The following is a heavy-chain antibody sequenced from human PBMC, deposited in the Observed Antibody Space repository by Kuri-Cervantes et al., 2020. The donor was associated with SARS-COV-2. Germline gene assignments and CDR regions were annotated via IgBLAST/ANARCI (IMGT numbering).Heavy chain of an antibody. CDR3: ARCQLTGTYYFDY. CDR2: IYPGDSDT. D-gene: IGHD1-20*01. V-gene: IGHV5-51*01. J-gene: IGHJ4*02. Sequence: GGSLRLSCKGSGYSFTSYWIGWVRQMPGEGLKWMGIIYPGDSDTRYSPSFQGQVTISADKSISTAYLQWSSLKASDTAMYYCARCQLTGTYYFDYWGQGTLVTVSS. CDR1: GYSFTSYW.